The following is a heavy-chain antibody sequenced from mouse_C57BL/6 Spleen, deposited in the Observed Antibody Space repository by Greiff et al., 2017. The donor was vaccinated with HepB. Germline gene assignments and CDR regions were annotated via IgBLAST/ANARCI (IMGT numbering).Heavy chain of an antibody. Sequence: VQLQQPGAELVMPGASVKLSCKASGYTFTSYWMHWVKQRPGQGLEWIGEIDPSDSYTNYNQKFKGKSTLTVDKSSSTAYMQLSSLTSEDSAVYYCARLGGSSPFFDYWGQGTTLTVSS. CDR2: IDPSDSYT. V-gene: IGHV1-69*01. D-gene: IGHD1-1*01. CDR3: ARLGGSSPFFDY. CDR1: GYTFTSYW. J-gene: IGHJ2*01.